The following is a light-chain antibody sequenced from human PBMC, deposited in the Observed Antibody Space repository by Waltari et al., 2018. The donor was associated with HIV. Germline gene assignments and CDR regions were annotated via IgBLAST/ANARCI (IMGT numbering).Light chain of an antibody. CDR3: QTWGTGIQDVV. J-gene: IGLJ2*01. V-gene: IGLV4-69*01. CDR2: INSDGYY. Sequence: QLVLTQSPSASESLGASVKLTCSLSSGQSHYAIAWHQQQAQRGPRYLMKINSDGYYIKGDWIPDRFSGSSSGTERYLIISSLQSEDEADYYCQTWGTGIQDVVFGGGTTLTVL. CDR1: SGQSHYA.